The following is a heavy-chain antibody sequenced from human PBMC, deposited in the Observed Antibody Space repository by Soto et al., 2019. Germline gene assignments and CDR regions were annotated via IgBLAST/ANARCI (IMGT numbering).Heavy chain of an antibody. D-gene: IGHD6-13*01. CDR3: ARDGASSSWLDY. J-gene: IGHJ4*02. CDR2: ISGSSSMI. V-gene: IGHV3-48*01. Sequence: GGSLRLSCAASGSTFSRYAMNWVRQAPGKGLEWVSYISGSSSMIYYADSVKGRFTISRDNSKNTLYLQMNSLRAEDTAVYYCARDGASSSWLDYWGQGTLVTVSS. CDR1: GSTFSRYA.